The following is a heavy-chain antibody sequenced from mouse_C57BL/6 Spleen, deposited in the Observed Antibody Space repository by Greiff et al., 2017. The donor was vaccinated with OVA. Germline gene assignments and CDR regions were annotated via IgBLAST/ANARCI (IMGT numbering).Heavy chain of an antibody. J-gene: IGHJ3*01. CDR1: GFSFTSYG. CDR3: AKPDSSGAWFAY. CDR2: ICGDGST. V-gene: IGHV2-3*01. Sequence: QVQLQQSGPGLVAPSPCLSISCTVSGFSFTSYGVSWVRQPPGQGLEWLGVICGDGSTNYHSALISRLSIRKDNSKSQVFLKLHSLQTDDTATYYCAKPDSSGAWFAYWGQGTLVTVSA. D-gene: IGHD3-2*02.